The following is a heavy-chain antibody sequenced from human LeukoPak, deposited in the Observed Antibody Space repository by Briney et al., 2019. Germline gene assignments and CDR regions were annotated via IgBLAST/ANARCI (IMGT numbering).Heavy chain of an antibody. CDR3: ARESGAMVRGITESYYFPY. D-gene: IGHD3-10*01. CDR1: GFTVSSNY. J-gene: IGHJ4*02. V-gene: IGHV3-66*01. CDR2: IYSGGST. Sequence: GGSLRLSCAASGFTVSSNYMSWVRQPPGKGLEWVSVIYSGGSTYYADSVKGRFTISRDNSKNTLYLQMNSLRAGDTAVYYCARESGAMVRGITESYYFPYWGQGTLVTVSS.